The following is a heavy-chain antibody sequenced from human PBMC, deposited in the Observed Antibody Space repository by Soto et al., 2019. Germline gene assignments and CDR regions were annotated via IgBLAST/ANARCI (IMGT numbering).Heavy chain of an antibody. CDR1: GGTPSTGHW. CDR3: ARRWGEGRVDY. CDR2: IYHSGNT. V-gene: IGHV4-4*02. D-gene: IGHD3-10*01. J-gene: IGHJ4*02. Sequence: SQTLPHTCAVSGGTPSTGHWWSWVRQPPGKGLEWIGEIYHSGNTNYNPSLKSRVTMAVDKSRNQFSLKLSSVTAADTAVYYCARRWGEGRVDYWGQGTLVTVS.